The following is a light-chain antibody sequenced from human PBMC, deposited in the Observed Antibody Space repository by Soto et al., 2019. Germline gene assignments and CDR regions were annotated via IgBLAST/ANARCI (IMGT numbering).Light chain of an antibody. Sequence: QSALTQPRSVSGSPGQSVTISCAGTSSDVCDYNYVSWYQQLPGKAPKLVIYDVIKRPSGIPDRFSGSKSGNTASLTISGLQDEDEAHYYCCSYAGSYTYVFGTGTKVTVL. CDR3: CSYAGSYTYV. J-gene: IGLJ1*01. V-gene: IGLV2-11*01. CDR1: SSDVCDYNY. CDR2: DVI.